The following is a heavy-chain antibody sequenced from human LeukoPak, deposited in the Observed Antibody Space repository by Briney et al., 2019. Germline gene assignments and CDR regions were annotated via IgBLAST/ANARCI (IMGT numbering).Heavy chain of an antibody. CDR2: ISSSSSYI. D-gene: IGHD6-25*01. CDR3: ARVPRAALVYFDY. CDR1: GFTFSSYS. J-gene: IGHJ4*02. V-gene: IGHV3-21*01. Sequence: GGSLRLSCAASGFTFSSYSMNWVRQAPGKGLEWVSSISSSSSYIYYADSVKGRFTISRDNAKNSLYLRMNSLRAEDTAVYYCARVPRAALVYFDYWGQGTLVTVSS.